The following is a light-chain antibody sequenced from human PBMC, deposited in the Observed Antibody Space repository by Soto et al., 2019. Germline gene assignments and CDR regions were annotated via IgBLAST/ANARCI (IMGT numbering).Light chain of an antibody. Sequence: QSVLTQPASVSGSPGQSITISCSGTSSDVGGYNYVSWYQQSPGKAPKLLIYEVTNRPSGVSDRFSGSKSGDTASLTISGLQAEDEAVYYCYSYTTSSTWVFGGGTKVTVL. CDR2: EVT. V-gene: IGLV2-14*01. J-gene: IGLJ3*02. CDR1: SSDVGGYNY. CDR3: YSYTTSSTWV.